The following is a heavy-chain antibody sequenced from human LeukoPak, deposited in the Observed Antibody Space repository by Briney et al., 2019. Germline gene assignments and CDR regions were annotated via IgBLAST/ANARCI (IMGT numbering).Heavy chain of an antibody. J-gene: IGHJ4*02. CDR1: GFTFSSHG. CDR3: ARVGGSGSYYIDY. CDR2: IWYDGSNK. D-gene: IGHD3-10*01. V-gene: IGHV3-33*01. Sequence: TGGSLRLSCAASGFTFSSHGMHWVRQAPGKGLDWVAVIWYDGSNKYYADSVKGRFTISRDNSKNTLYLQMNSLRAEDTAVYYCARVGGSGSYYIDYWGQGTLVTVSS.